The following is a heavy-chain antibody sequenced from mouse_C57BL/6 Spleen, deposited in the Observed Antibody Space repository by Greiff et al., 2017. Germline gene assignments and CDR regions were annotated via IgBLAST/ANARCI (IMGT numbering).Heavy chain of an antibody. J-gene: IGHJ4*01. CDR3: ARSHGNYGAMDY. CDR1: GYTFTSYW. CDR2: IHPNSGST. Sequence: QVQLQQPGAELVKPGASVKLSCKASGYTFTSYWMHWVKQRPGQGLEWIGMIHPNSGSTNYNEKFKSKATLTVDKSSSTAYMQLSSLTSEDSAVYYCARSHGNYGAMDYWGQGTSVTVSS. D-gene: IGHD2-1*01. V-gene: IGHV1-64*01.